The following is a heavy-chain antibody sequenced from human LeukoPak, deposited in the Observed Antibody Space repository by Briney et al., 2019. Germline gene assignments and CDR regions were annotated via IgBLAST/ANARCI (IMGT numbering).Heavy chain of an antibody. J-gene: IGHJ4*02. CDR1: GFTFSSYS. CDR2: ISSSSSTI. V-gene: IGHV3-48*01. D-gene: IGHD1-7*01. Sequence: PGGSLRLSCAASGFTFSSYSMNWVRQAPGKGLEWVSYISSSSSTIYYADSVKGRFTISRDNAKNSLYLQMNSLRAEDTAVYYCARWNWNYRFDYWGQGTLVTVAS. CDR3: ARWNWNYRFDY.